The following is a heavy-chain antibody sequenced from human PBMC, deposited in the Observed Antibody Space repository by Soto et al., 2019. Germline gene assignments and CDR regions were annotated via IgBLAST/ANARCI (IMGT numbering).Heavy chain of an antibody. V-gene: IGHV4-61*01. J-gene: IGHJ5*02. CDR2: IYFTGNT. CDR1: GASVCSGNYY. D-gene: IGHD4-4*01. CDR3: GRVPVATDMIYWSDP. Sequence: QVQFQESGPGLVKPSETLSLTCTVSGASVCSGNYYWSWIRKPPVKGLEWIWSIYFTGNTNYNTSLKSLITMSIDTSTTLCTLRLGSVTAADTAVYYCGRVPVATDMIYWSDPWGQGTLVTVSS.